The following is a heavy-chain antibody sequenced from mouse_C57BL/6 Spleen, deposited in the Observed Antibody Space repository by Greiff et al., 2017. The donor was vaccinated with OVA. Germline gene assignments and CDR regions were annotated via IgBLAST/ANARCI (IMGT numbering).Heavy chain of an antibody. J-gene: IGHJ4*01. CDR3: ARVGVYDYDGYYAMDY. CDR2: IDPNSGGT. Sequence: QQSCKASGYTFTSYWMHWVKQRPGRGLEWIGRIDPNSGGTKYNEKFKSKATLTVDKPSSTAYMQLSSLTSEDSAVYYCARVGVYDYDGYYAMDYWGQGTSVTVSS. CDR1: GYTFTSYW. V-gene: IGHV1-72*01. D-gene: IGHD2-4*01.